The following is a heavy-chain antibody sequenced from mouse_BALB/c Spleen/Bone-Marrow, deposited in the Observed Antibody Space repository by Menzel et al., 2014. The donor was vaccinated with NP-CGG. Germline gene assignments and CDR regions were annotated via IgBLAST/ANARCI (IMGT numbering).Heavy chain of an antibody. CDR1: GYTFTDHA. V-gene: IGHV1S53*02. J-gene: IGHJ3*01. CDR2: ISPGDGVI. CDR3: KRSLGRFAY. D-gene: IGHD4-1*01. Sequence: QVQLKESDAELVKPGASVKISCKASGYTFTDHAIHWVKQKPEQGLEWVGYISPGDGVIKYNEKFKGKAILTADKSSSTAYMQLNSLTSEDSAVYFCKRSLGRFAYWGQGTLVTVSA.